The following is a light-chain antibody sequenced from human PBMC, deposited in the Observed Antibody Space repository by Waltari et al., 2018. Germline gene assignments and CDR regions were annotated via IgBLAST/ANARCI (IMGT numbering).Light chain of an antibody. Sequence: QSVLTQPPSASGTPGQWVTISCSGSSSNIGSIYVYWYQQLPGTAPKLLIYWNKQQPSGVPDRFSGSKSGTSASLAISGLRSEDEAHYYCAAWDDSLSALYVFGTGTKVTVL. V-gene: IGLV1-47*01. J-gene: IGLJ1*01. CDR3: AAWDDSLSALYV. CDR1: SSNIGSIY. CDR2: WNK.